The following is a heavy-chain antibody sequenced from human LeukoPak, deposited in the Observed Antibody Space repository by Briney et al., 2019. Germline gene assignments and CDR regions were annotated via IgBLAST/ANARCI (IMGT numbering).Heavy chain of an antibody. CDR3: ARDRSPLGYCSGGSCYTYAFDI. Sequence: GASVKVSCKASGYIFTSFYMHWVRQAPGQGLEWMGIINPSGGNTGYAQKFQGRVTMTRDTSTSTVSMELSRLRSEDTAVYYCARDRSPLGYCSGGSCYTYAFDIWGQGTMVTVSS. V-gene: IGHV1-46*01. CDR1: GYIFTSFY. J-gene: IGHJ3*02. D-gene: IGHD2-15*01. CDR2: INPSGGNT.